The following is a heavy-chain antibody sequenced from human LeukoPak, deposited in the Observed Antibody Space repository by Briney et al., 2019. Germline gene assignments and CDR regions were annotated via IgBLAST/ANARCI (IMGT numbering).Heavy chain of an antibody. CDR1: GGSISSYY. CDR3: ERAQGLSFDP. J-gene: IGHJ5*02. D-gene: IGHD2-15*01. V-gene: IGHV4-59*12. Sequence: SETLSLTCTVSGGSISSYYWSWIRQPPGKGLEWIGYIYYSGSTNYNPSLKSRVTISVDTSKNKFYLKLSSVTAADTAVYYCERAQGLSFDPWGQGTLVTVSS. CDR2: IYYSGST.